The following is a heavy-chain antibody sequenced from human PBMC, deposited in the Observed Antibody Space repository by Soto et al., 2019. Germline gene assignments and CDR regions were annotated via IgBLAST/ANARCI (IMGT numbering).Heavy chain of an antibody. V-gene: IGHV1-18*01. J-gene: IGHJ4*02. CDR2: ISAYNGNT. D-gene: IGHD6-13*01. CDR1: GYIFTSYG. CDR3: AREWAAAGPFDY. Sequence: QVQLVQSGAEVKKPGASVKVSCKASGYIFTSYGLSWVRQAPGQGLEWMGWISAYNGNTNYAQKLKGRVTMTTDTTTSTAYMELRSLRSDDTAVYYCAREWAAAGPFDYWGQGTLVTVSS.